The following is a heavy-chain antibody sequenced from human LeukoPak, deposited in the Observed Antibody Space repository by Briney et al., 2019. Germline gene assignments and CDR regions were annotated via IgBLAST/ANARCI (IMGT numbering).Heavy chain of an antibody. V-gene: IGHV3-23*01. Sequence: ETLSLTCTVSGGSISSGGYYWSWIRQHPGKGLEWVSAISGSGGSTYYADSVKGRFTISRDNSKNTLSLQMNSLRAEDTAVYYCARAHYNWNEPPFDSWGQGTLVTVSS. CDR2: ISGSGGST. CDR1: GGSISSGGYY. CDR3: ARAHYNWNEPPFDS. D-gene: IGHD1-20*01. J-gene: IGHJ4*02.